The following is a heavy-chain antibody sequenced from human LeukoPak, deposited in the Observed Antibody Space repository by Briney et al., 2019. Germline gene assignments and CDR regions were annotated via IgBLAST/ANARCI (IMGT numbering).Heavy chain of an antibody. Sequence: KPSETLSLTCTVYDGSFSGHFWSWVRQPPGKGLEWIAELKHTGGTNYNPSLKSRVTISVDTSKNQFSLKLTSVTAADAAVYYCARLRPDAAALDYWGLGTLVTVSS. CDR2: LKHTGGT. J-gene: IGHJ4*02. CDR1: DGSFSGHF. V-gene: IGHV4-34*01. CDR3: ARLRPDAAALDY. D-gene: IGHD6-13*01.